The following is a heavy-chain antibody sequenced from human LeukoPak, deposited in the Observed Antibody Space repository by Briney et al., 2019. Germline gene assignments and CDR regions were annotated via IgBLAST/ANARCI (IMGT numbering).Heavy chain of an antibody. CDR1: GYAFTSCH. J-gene: IGHJ4*02. Sequence: ASVKVSCKASGYAFTSCHVSWVRQAPGQGLEWMGWISANNGNTQYAQKFQGRVTMTTDTSTSTAYMELSSLRSEDTAVYYCARVGGRDVFDYWGKGTLVTVSS. CDR2: ISANNGNT. CDR3: ARVGGRDVFDY. D-gene: IGHD3-16*01. V-gene: IGHV1-18*01.